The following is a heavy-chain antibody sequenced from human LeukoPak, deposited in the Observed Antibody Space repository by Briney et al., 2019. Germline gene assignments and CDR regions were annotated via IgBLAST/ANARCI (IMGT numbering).Heavy chain of an antibody. CDR1: GFTFSSYG. Sequence: GRSLRLSCAASGFTFSSYGMHWVRQAPGKGLEWVAVISYDGSNKYYADSVKGRFTISRDNSKNTLYLQMNSLRAEDTAVYYCARDPGGSHFDYWGQGTLVTVSS. J-gene: IGHJ4*02. CDR3: ARDPGGSHFDY. CDR2: ISYDGSNK. D-gene: IGHD1-26*01. V-gene: IGHV3-30*03.